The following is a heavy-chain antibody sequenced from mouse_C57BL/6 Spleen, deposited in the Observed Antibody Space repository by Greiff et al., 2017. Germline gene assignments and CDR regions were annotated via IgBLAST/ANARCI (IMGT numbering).Heavy chain of an antibody. Sequence: QVQLQQPGAELVRPGSSVKLSCKASGYTFTSYWMDWVKQRPGQGLEWIGNIYPSDSETHYNQKFKDKATLTVDKSSSTAYMQLSSLPSEDSAVYYCARDYGNLGDYWGQGTTLTVSS. J-gene: IGHJ2*01. V-gene: IGHV1-61*01. CDR1: GYTFTSYW. D-gene: IGHD2-1*01. CDR2: IYPSDSET. CDR3: ARDYGNLGDY.